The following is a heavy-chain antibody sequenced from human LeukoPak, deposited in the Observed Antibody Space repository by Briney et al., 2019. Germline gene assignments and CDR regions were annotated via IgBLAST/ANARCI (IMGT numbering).Heavy chain of an antibody. J-gene: IGHJ4*02. D-gene: IGHD3-22*01. Sequence: ASVKVSCKASGYTFTGSYMHWVRQAPGQGLEWMGWINPNSGGTNYAQKFQGRVTMTRDTSISTAYMELTRLKSDDTAVYYCARDLFTNSYDSSVYSESHWGQGTLVAVSS. CDR3: ARDLFTNSYDSSVYSESH. CDR2: INPNSGGT. CDR1: GYTFTGSY. V-gene: IGHV1-2*02.